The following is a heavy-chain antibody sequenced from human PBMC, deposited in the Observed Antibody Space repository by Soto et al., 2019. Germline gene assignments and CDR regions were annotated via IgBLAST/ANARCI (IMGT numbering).Heavy chain of an antibody. CDR1: GGSFSGYY. CDR3: ARGRPLAVIIRVDWFDP. CDR2: INHSEST. D-gene: IGHD3-3*01. J-gene: IGHJ5*02. Sequence: SETLSLTCAVYGGSFSGYYWSWIRQPPGKGLEWIGEINHSESTNYNQSLKSRVTISVDTSKDQFSLKLSSVTAADTAVYYCARGRPLAVIIRVDWFDPWGQGTLVTVSS. V-gene: IGHV4-34*01.